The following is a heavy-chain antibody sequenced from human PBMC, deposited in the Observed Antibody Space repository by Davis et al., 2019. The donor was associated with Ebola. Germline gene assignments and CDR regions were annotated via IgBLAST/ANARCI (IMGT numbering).Heavy chain of an antibody. CDR3: ARERGVVLPAAIPYYYGMDV. Sequence: ASVKVSCKASGYTFTNYYVHWVRQAPGQGLEWMGAINPSGISNYAQKFQGRVTMTRDTSTSTVYMELSSLRSEDTALYYCARERGVVLPAAIPYYYGMDVWGQGTTVTVSS. CDR1: GYTFTNYY. CDR2: INPSGIS. J-gene: IGHJ6*02. D-gene: IGHD2-2*01. V-gene: IGHV1-46*01.